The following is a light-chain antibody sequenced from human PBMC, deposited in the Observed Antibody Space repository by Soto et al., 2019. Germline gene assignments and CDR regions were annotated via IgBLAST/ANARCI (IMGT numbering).Light chain of an antibody. Sequence: DIQMTQSPSSLSASVGDRVTITCRASQGFSSYLAWYQQKPGKVPKLLIYAASTLQSGVPSRFSGSGSGTDFTLTISSLQPEDVATYYCQKYNSAPWTFGQGTKVEIK. CDR3: QKYNSAPWT. J-gene: IGKJ1*01. CDR2: AAS. V-gene: IGKV1-27*01. CDR1: QGFSSY.